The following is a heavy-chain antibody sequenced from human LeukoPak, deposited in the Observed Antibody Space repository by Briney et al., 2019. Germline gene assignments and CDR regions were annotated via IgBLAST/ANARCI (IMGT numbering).Heavy chain of an antibody. J-gene: IGHJ6*03. CDR1: GFTFSNAW. V-gene: IGHV3-7*01. CDR2: IKQDESEK. CDR3: ARSGIKMVRGVIIKSPYHMDV. Sequence: PGGSLRLSCAASGFTFSNAWMSWVRQAPGEGLEWVANIKQDESEKDYVDSVRGRFTISRDDAQNSLYLQMNSLRAEDTAVYYCARSGIKMVRGVIIKSPYHMDVWGKGTTVTVS. D-gene: IGHD3-10*01.